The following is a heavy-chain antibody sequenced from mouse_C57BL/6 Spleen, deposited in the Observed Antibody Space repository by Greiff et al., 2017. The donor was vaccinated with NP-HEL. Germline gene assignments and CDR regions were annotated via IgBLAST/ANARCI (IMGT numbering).Heavy chain of an antibody. V-gene: IGHV1-50*01. CDR1: GYTFTSYW. J-gene: IGHJ3*01. CDR3: ARWAIYYDYDGAY. CDR2: IDPSDSYT. Sequence: QVQLQQPGAELVKPGASVKLSCKASGYTFTSYWMQWVKQRPGQGLEWIGEIDPSDSYTNYNQKFKGKATLTVDTSSSTAYMQLSSLTSEDSAVYYGARWAIYYDYDGAYWGQGTLVTVSA. D-gene: IGHD2-4*01.